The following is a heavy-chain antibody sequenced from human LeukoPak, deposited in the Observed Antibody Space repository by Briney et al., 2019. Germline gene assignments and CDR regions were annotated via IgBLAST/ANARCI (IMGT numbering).Heavy chain of an antibody. CDR2: TYYRSKWYN. V-gene: IGHV6-1*01. CDR3: ARDLRDSTDYYYYMDV. Sequence: SQTLSLTCAIFGDSVSSNSAAWNWIRQSPSRGLEWLGRTYYRSKWYNEYALSVKGRITINPDTSKNQISLQLNSVTPEDTAVYYCARDLRDSTDYYYYMDVWGKGTTVTVSS. CDR1: GDSVSSNSAA. D-gene: IGHD3-16*01. J-gene: IGHJ6*03.